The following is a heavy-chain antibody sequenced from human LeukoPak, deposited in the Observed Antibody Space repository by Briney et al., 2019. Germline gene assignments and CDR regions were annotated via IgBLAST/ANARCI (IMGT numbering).Heavy chain of an antibody. V-gene: IGHV3-20*04. CDR3: ARRMSAIPYYYDSSGYCSFDY. CDR1: GSTFDDYG. Sequence: RPGGSLRLSCAASGSTFDDYGMSWVRQAPGKGLEWVSGINWNGGSTGYADSVKGRFTISRDNAKNSLYLQMNSLRAEDTALYYCARRMSAIPYYYDSSGYCSFDYWGQGTLVTVSS. J-gene: IGHJ4*02. D-gene: IGHD3-22*01. CDR2: INWNGGST.